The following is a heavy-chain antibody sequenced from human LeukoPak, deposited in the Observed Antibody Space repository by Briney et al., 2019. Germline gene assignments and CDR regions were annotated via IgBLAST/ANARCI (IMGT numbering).Heavy chain of an antibody. V-gene: IGHV4-4*02. CDR1: GGSINSGDW. Sequence: SETLSLTCGVSGGSINSGDWWAWVRQPPGKGLEWIGEIYHDGNTYYNPSLESRVTISVDKSKNQFSLTLSSVTAADTAVYYCASNQGMGAYFDSWGQGTLVTVSS. J-gene: IGHJ4*02. CDR3: ASNQGMGAYFDS. CDR2: IYHDGNT. D-gene: IGHD1-26*01.